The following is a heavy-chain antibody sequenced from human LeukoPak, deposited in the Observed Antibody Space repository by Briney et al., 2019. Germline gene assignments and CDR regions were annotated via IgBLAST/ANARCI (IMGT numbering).Heavy chain of an antibody. V-gene: IGHV1-69*04. CDR3: ARERSRDYYDSSGYVPYY. CDR2: IIPILGIA. J-gene: IGHJ4*02. CDR1: GGTFSSYA. Sequence: GASVKVSCKASGGTFSSYAISWVRQAPGQGLEWMGRIIPILGIANYAQKFQGRVTITADKSTSTAYMELSSLRSDDTAVYYCARERSRDYYDSSGYVPYYWGQGTLVTVSS. D-gene: IGHD3-22*01.